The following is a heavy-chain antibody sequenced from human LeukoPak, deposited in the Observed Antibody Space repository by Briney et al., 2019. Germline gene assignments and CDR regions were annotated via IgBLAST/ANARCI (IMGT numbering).Heavy chain of an antibody. CDR3: ARGNIVATPYYFDY. Sequence: PSETLSLTCAVYGGSFSGYYWSWIRQPPGKGLEWIGEINHSGSTNYNPSLKSLVTISVDTSKNQFSLKLSSVTAADTAVYYCARGNIVATPYYFDYWGQGTLVTVSS. V-gene: IGHV4-34*01. CDR1: GGSFSGYY. D-gene: IGHD5-12*01. CDR2: INHSGST. J-gene: IGHJ4*02.